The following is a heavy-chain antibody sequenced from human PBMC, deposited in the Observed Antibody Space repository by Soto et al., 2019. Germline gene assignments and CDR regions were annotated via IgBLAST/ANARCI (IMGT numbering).Heavy chain of an antibody. CDR1: GGSISSGGYY. Sequence: QVQLQESGPGLVKPSQTLSLTCTVSGGSISSGGYYWSWIRQHPGKRLEWIGYIYYSGSTYYNPSLKRRVTISVDTSKTQFSLKLSSVTAADTAVYYCARDSHYRGSYGYYWYFDLWGRGTLVTVSS. CDR3: ARDSHYRGSYGYYWYFDL. J-gene: IGHJ2*01. CDR2: IYYSGST. D-gene: IGHD5-18*01. V-gene: IGHV4-31*03.